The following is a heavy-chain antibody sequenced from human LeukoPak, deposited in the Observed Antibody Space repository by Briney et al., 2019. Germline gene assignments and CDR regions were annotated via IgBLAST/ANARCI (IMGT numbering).Heavy chain of an antibody. D-gene: IGHD6-19*01. Sequence: SETLSLTCTVSGGSISTYYWTWIRDPPGKELEGIGYIDYSGNTNYNPSLKSRVTISVDTSENQFSLQLRSVTAADTAVYYCARRDSSGWNYFDSWGQGTLVTVSS. V-gene: IGHV4-59*08. CDR1: GGSISTYY. J-gene: IGHJ4*02. CDR3: ARRDSSGWNYFDS. CDR2: IDYSGNT.